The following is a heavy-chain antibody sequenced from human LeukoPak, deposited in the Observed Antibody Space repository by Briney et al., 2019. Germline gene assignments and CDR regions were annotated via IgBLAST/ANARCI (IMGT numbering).Heavy chain of an antibody. V-gene: IGHV1-69*02. CDR1: GGTFSSYT. CDR3: ARLSIVVVPAALGDYYYYGMDV. Sequence: SVKVSCKASGGTFSSYTISWVRQAPGQGLEWMGRIIPILGIANYAQKFQGRVTITADKSTSTAYMELSSLRSEDTAVYYCARLSIVVVPAALGDYYYYGMDVWGQGTTVTVSS. D-gene: IGHD2-2*01. J-gene: IGHJ6*02. CDR2: IIPILGIA.